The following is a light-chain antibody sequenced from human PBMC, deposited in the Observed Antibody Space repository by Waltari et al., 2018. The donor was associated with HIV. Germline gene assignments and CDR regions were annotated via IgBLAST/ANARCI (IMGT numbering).Light chain of an antibody. J-gene: IGLJ2*01. V-gene: IGLV7-43*01. Sequence: VVTQEPSLTVSPGGTVTLTCGSATGPDGIVHYVNCFPKKPGQPPRPLIHGSNRIQQKPGQPPMPLIYSSTRRHPLTPERFSASLVGDRAALTLSNVWPEDQADYYCMLFFRTSYLFGGGTRVTVL. CDR3: MLFFRTSYL. CDR2: SST. CDR1: TGPDGIVHY.